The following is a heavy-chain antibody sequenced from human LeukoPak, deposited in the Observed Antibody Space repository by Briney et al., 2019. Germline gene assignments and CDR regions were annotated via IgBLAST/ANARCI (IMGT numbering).Heavy chain of an antibody. J-gene: IGHJ5*02. V-gene: IGHV2-70*11. CDR2: IDWDDDR. D-gene: IGHD1-26*01. CDR3: ARILRHATSSYYFAP. CDR1: GFSLGTSGMC. Sequence: SGPTLVNPTQTLTLTCTFSGFSLGTSGMCVSWIRQPPGKALEWLARIDWDDDRYYNTSLKTRLTISKDTSKNQVVLKMTNMPPVDTPTYYCARILRHATSSYYFAPGGQGTLVTVSS.